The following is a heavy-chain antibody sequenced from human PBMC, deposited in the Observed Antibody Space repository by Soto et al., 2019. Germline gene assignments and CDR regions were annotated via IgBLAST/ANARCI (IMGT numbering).Heavy chain of an antibody. CDR2: IYYSGST. CDR1: GGSISSSSYY. CDR3: ARYADPLGGLGAYFDS. V-gene: IGHV4-39*01. D-gene: IGHD2-15*01. J-gene: IGHJ4*02. Sequence: PSETLSLTCTVSGGSISSSSYYWGWIRQPPGKGLEWIGSIYYSGSTYYNPSLKSRVTKSVDTSRNQFSLNLSSVTAADTAVYYCARYADPLGGLGAYFDSWGQGTLVTVAS.